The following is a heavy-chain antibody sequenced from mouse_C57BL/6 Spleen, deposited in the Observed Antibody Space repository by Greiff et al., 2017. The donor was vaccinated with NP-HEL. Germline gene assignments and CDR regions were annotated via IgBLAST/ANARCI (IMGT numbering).Heavy chain of an antibody. D-gene: IGHD1-1*01. V-gene: IGHV5-2*01. CDR1: EYEFPSHD. J-gene: IGHJ3*01. Sequence: EVHLVESGGGLVQPGESLKLSCESNEYEFPSHDMSWVRKTPEKRLELVAAINSDGGSTYYPDTMERRFIISRDNTKKTLYLQMSSLRSEDTALYYCASHGDYYGSSPFAYWGQGTLVTVSA. CDR2: INSDGGST. CDR3: ASHGDYYGSSPFAY.